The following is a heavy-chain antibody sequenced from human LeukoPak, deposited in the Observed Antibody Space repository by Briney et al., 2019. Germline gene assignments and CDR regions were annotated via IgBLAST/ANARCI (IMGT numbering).Heavy chain of an antibody. J-gene: IGHJ6*03. D-gene: IGHD4-23*01. CDR1: EFTFSSYV. CDR3: AKGLDYGGNPYYNYYMDV. CDR2: ISGSGGSK. V-gene: IGHV3-23*01. Sequence: PGGSLRLSCAVSEFTFSSYVMSWVRQAPGKGLEGVSFISGSGGSKYYADSAKGRFTISRDNSKNILFLQMNSLRAADTAVYYCAKGLDYGGNPYYNYYMDVWGKGTTVIVSS.